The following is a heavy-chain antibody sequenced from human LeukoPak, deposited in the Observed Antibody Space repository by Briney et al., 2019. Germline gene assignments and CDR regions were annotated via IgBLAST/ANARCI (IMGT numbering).Heavy chain of an antibody. CDR2: MNPNSGNT. V-gene: IGHV1-8*01. Sequence: GASVTVSFTASGYTFTSYDINWVRQAPGQGLEWMGWMNPNSGNTGYAQKFQGRVTMTRNTSISTACMELSSLRSEDTAVYYCARGRNWFDPWGQGTLVTVSS. CDR3: ARGRNWFDP. J-gene: IGHJ5*02. CDR1: GYTFTSYD.